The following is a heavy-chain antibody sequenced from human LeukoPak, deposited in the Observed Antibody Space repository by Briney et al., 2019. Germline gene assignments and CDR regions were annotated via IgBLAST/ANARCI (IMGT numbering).Heavy chain of an antibody. Sequence: SETLSLTCTVSSGSISTSNYYWSWIRQPPGKGLEWIGEINHSGSTNYNPSLKSRVTISVDTSKNQFSLKLSSVTAADTAVYYCSRADCSGGSCYPFNWFDPWGQGTLVTVSS. CDR2: INHSGST. CDR1: SGSISTSNYY. CDR3: SRADCSGGSCYPFNWFDP. V-gene: IGHV4-39*07. D-gene: IGHD2-15*01. J-gene: IGHJ5*02.